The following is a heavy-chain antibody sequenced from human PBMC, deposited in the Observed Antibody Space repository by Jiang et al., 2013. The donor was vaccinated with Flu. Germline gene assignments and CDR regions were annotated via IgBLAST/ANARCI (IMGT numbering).Heavy chain of an antibody. CDR1: GFTFSNYA. J-gene: IGHJ4*02. CDR3: AKGAYQLLDYFDF. CDR2: ISGSGIST. Sequence: QLLESGGGLVQPGGSLRLSCAASGFTFSNYAVSWVRQAPGKGLEWVSHISGSGISTYYADSVKGRFTISRDNSKNTLFLQMNSLRAEDTAVYYCAKGAYQLLDYFDFWGQGTLVTVSS. V-gene: IGHV3-23*01. D-gene: IGHD2-2*01.